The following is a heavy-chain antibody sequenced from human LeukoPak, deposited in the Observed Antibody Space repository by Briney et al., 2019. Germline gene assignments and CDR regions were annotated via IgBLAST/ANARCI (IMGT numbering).Heavy chain of an antibody. CDR1: GFTFSDYY. CDR3: ARDSGRYFDWPPGYYYYYMDV. J-gene: IGHJ6*03. V-gene: IGHV3-11*01. D-gene: IGHD3-9*01. CDR2: ISSSGSTI. Sequence: KPGGSLRLSCAASGFTFSDYYMSWIRQAPGKGLEWVSYISSSGSTIYYADSVKGRFTISRDNAKNSLYLQMNSLRAEDTAVYYCARDSGRYFDWPPGYYYYYMDVWGKGTTVTISS.